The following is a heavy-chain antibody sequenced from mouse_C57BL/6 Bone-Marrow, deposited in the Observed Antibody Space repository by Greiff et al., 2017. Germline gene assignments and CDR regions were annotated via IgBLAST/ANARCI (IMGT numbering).Heavy chain of an antibody. J-gene: IGHJ3*01. CDR2: ISYDGSN. CDR1: GYSITSGYY. CDR3: ARGGIYYGNFAY. D-gene: IGHD2-1*01. V-gene: IGHV3-6*01. Sequence: ESGPGLVKPSQSLSLTCSVTGYSITSGYYWNWIRQFPGNKLEWMGYISYDGSNNYNPSLKNRISITRDTSKNQFFLKLNSVTTEDTATYYCARGGIYYGNFAYWGQGTLVTVSA.